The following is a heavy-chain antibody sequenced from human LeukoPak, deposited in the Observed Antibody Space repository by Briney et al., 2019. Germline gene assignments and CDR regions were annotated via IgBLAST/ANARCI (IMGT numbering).Heavy chain of an antibody. CDR1: GFTFSSYG. CDR3: AREGGNEPDY. CDR2: IWYDGSNK. D-gene: IGHD1-1*01. Sequence: PGGSLRLSCAASGFTFSSYGMHWVRQAPGKGLEWAAVIWYDGSNKYYADSVKGRFTISRDNSKNTLYLQMNSLRAEDTAVYYCAREGGNEPDYWGQGTLVTVSS. J-gene: IGHJ4*02. V-gene: IGHV3-33*01.